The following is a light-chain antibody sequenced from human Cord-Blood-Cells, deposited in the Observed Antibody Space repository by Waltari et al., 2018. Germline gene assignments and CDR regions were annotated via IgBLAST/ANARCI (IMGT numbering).Light chain of an antibody. Sequence: QSALTQPASVSGSPGQSITISCTGTSSDVGGYNYVFWYQQHPGKAPKLMIYVVSNRPSGVSNRFSASKSGSTASLSISGLQAEDEADYYCSSYTSSSTRVFGGGTKLTVL. CDR3: SSYTSSSTRV. J-gene: IGLJ3*02. CDR2: VVS. CDR1: SSDVGGYNY. V-gene: IGLV2-14*01.